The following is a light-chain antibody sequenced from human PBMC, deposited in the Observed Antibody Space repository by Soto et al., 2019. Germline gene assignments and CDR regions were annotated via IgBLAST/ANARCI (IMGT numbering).Light chain of an antibody. CDR1: QSISSY. V-gene: IGKV1-39*01. CDR2: AAS. J-gene: IGKJ4*01. Sequence: RVTQSPSALSASVGDRVTITCRASQSISSYINWYQQKPGKTPKLLIYAASTMHSGVAARFSGSGSGTDFTPTISSLQPEDYATYYCQQRYSTLAITFGGGTNVDIK. CDR3: QQRYSTLAIT.